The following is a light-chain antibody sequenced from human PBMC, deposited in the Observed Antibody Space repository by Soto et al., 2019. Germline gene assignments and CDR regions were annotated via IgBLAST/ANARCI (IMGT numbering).Light chain of an antibody. V-gene: IGKV3-11*01. CDR2: DAS. J-gene: IGKJ3*01. Sequence: EIVLTQSPATLSLSPGERATLSCRASQSVSSYLAWYQQKPGQAPRLLIYDASKVATGIPARFSGSGSGTDFTLTISSLEPEDFAVYYCQQRSTWQFTFGPGTKVDIK. CDR1: QSVSSY. CDR3: QQRSTWQFT.